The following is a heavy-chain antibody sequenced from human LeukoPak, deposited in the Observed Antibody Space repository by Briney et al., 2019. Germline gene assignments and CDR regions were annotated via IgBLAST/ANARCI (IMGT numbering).Heavy chain of an antibody. Sequence: PGGSLRLSCAASGFTVSSTYMSWVRQAPGKGLEWVSVIYSGGSTYYADSVKGRFTISRDNSKNTLYLQMNSLRAEDTAVYYCARGSGGAWYGTTYYFDYWGQGTLVTVSS. D-gene: IGHD1-7*01. V-gene: IGHV3-53*01. CDR2: IYSGGST. CDR1: GFTVSSTY. CDR3: ARGSGGAWYGTTYYFDY. J-gene: IGHJ4*02.